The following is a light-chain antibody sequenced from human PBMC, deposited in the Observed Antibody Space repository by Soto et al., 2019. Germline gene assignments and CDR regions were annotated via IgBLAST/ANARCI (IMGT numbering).Light chain of an antibody. CDR1: QSVSSSY. Sequence: EIVLTQSPGTLSLSPGERATLSCRASQSVSSSYLAWYQQKPGQAPRLLIYNASSRATGVPARFSGSRSGTDFTLTISDLEPADFGLYYCQQRLNWPPGFGQGTKVDIK. V-gene: IGKV3D-20*02. CDR2: NAS. CDR3: QQRLNWPPG. J-gene: IGKJ1*01.